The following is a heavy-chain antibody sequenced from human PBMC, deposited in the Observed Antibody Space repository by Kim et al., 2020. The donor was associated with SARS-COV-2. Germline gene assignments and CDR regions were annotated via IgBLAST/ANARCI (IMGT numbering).Heavy chain of an antibody. D-gene: IGHD4-4*01. V-gene: IGHV3-11*06. CDR3: ARGAMTTALYYYCYGMDV. Sequence: KGRFTISRDNAKNSLYLQMSSLGAEDTAVYYWARGAMTTALYYYCYGMDVWGQGTTVTVSS. J-gene: IGHJ6*02.